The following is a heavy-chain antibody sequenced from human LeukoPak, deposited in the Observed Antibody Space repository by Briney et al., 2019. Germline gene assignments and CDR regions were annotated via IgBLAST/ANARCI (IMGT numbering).Heavy chain of an antibody. CDR3: VREPAGYSSTWPYDY. Sequence: ASVKVSYKTSGYSFSKFGISWVRQAPGQGLEWMGWISAQNGDTYYAQQVQGRVTMTTDTSTGTAYMELKSLTSDDTAVYYCVREPAGYSSTWPYDYWGQGTLVTVSS. D-gene: IGHD6-13*01. V-gene: IGHV1-18*01. CDR2: ISAQNGDT. CDR1: GYSFSKFG. J-gene: IGHJ4*02.